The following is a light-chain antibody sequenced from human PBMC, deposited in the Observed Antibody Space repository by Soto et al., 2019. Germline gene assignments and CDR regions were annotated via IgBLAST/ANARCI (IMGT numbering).Light chain of an antibody. CDR2: GAS. V-gene: IGKV3-20*01. CDR3: QHYNYWPYT. J-gene: IGKJ2*01. CDR1: LSLSSSY. Sequence: EIVLTQSPGTLSMSPGERATLSCRASLSLSSSYIAWYQQKPGQAPRLLIYGASSRATGIPDRFSGSGSGTDFTLTISSLQSEDFAVYYCQHYNYWPYTFGQGTKVDNK.